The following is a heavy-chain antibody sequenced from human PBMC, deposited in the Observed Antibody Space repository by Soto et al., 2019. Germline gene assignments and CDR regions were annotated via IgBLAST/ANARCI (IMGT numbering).Heavy chain of an antibody. CDR3: ARGSHFDFSSGYADSFDV. CDR2: VKHSGNI. Sequence: SSETLSLTCAVYGGSFSGYYWGWFRQPPGKGLEWIGEVKHSGNINYNPSLKTRLTVSVDTSKNQFSLKLSSMTAADTAMYCCARGSHFDFSSGYADSFDVWGQGTMVTVSS. J-gene: IGHJ3*01. D-gene: IGHD3-3*01. CDR1: GGSFSGYY. V-gene: IGHV4-34*01.